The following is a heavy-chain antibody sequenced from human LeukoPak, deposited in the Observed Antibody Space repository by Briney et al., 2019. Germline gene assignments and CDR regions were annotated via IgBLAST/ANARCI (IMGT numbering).Heavy chain of an antibody. J-gene: IGHJ4*02. V-gene: IGHV3-21*01. CDR3: ASLSYCIGGSCHHDY. D-gene: IGHD2-15*01. Sequence: GGSLRLSCAASGFTFSSYSMNWVRQAPGKGLERVSSISSSSYIYYADSVKGRFTISRDNAKNSLYLQMNSLRAEDTAVYYCASLSYCIGGSCHHDYWRQGTLVTVSS. CDR2: ISSSSYI. CDR1: GFTFSSYS.